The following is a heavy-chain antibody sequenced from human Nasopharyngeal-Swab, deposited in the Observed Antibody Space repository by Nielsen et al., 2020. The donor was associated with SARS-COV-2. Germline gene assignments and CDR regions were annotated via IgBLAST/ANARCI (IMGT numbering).Heavy chain of an antibody. V-gene: IGHV1-46*01. J-gene: IGHJ3*02. D-gene: IGHD5-24*01. CDR1: GYTFTSYY. Sequence: ASVKVSSKASGYTFTSYYMHWGRRAPGQGLEWMGIINPSGGSTSYAQKFQGRVTMTRDTSTSTVYMELSSLRSEDTAVYYCARGGEMATITRDAFDIWGQGTMVTVSS. CDR2: INPSGGST. CDR3: ARGGEMATITRDAFDI.